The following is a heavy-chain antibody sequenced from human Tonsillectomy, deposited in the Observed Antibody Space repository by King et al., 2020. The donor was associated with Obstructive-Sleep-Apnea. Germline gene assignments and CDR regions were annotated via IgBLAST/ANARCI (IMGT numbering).Heavy chain of an antibody. V-gene: IGHV4-59*08. J-gene: IGHJ4*02. CDR1: GGSISSYY. Sequence: QLQESGPGLVKPSETLSLTCTVSGGSISSYYWSWIRQPPGKGLEWIGYIYYSGSTNYNPSLKSRVTISVDTSKNQFSLKLSSVTAADTAVYYCARHGSYDSEIDYWGQGTLVTVSS. CDR2: IYYSGST. D-gene: IGHD1-26*01. CDR3: ARHGSYDSEIDY.